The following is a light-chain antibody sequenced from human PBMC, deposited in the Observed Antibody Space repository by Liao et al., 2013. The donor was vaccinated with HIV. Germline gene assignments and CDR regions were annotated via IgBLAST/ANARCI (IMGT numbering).Light chain of an antibody. CDR3: QAWDSSTWV. V-gene: IGLV3-1*01. CDR2: QNS. Sequence: SYELTQPPSVSVSPGQTARITCSGDHLGDKSASWYQQKAGQSPVLLIYQNSRRPSGIPEQFSGSNSGNTATLTISGTQALDEADYYCQAWDSSTWVFGGGTWLTVL. J-gene: IGLJ3*02. CDR1: HLGDKS.